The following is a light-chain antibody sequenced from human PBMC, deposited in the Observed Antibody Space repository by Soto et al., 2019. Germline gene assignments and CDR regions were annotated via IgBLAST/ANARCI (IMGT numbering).Light chain of an antibody. V-gene: IGKV3-15*01. CDR2: GTS. CDR3: QQYNNLLRT. CDR1: QSLSSIN. J-gene: IGKJ1*01. Sequence: IGLKKSPATLSLSPGERATLSCGVSQSLSSINLAWFQQKPGQAPRLLIYGTSTRATGIPARFSGSGSGTEFTLTISSLQSEDFAVYYCQQYNNLLRTFGQGTKVDIK.